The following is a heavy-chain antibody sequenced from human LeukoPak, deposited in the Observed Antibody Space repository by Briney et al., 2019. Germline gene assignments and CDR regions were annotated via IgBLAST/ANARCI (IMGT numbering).Heavy chain of an antibody. V-gene: IGHV4-30-4*01. J-gene: IGHJ5*02. D-gene: IGHD3-22*01. Sequence: SETLSLTCTVSGGSISSGDYYWSWIRQPPGKGLGWIAYMYYSGSTYYNPSLKSRVTMSADTSKNQLSLKLSSVTAADTAVYYCARPYYYDSRIDPWGQGILVTVSS. CDR1: GGSISSGDYY. CDR3: ARPYYYDSRIDP. CDR2: MYYSGST.